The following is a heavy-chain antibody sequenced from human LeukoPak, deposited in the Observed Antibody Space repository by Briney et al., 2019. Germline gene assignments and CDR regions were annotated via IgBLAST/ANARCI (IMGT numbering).Heavy chain of an antibody. CDR2: IRYDGSNK. CDR3: ARFGRFLEWLPGEDY. Sequence: GSLRLSCAASGFTFSSYGMHWVRQAPGKGLEWVAFIRYDGSNKYYADSVKGRFTISRDNSKNTLYLQMGSLRAEDMAVYYCARFGRFLEWLPGEDYWGQGTLVTVSS. CDR1: GFTFSSYG. V-gene: IGHV3-30*02. D-gene: IGHD3-3*01. J-gene: IGHJ4*02.